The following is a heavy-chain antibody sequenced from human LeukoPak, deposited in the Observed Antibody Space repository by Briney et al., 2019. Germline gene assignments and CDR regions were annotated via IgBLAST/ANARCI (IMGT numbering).Heavy chain of an antibody. D-gene: IGHD3-22*01. Sequence: GRSLRLSCAASGFTFDDYAMHWVRQAPGKGLEWVSGISWNSGSIGYADSVKGRFTISRDNAKNSLYLQMNSLRAEDTALYYRAKSKYYYDSSGYYYYFDYWGQGTPVTVSS. CDR1: GFTFDDYA. J-gene: IGHJ4*02. V-gene: IGHV3-9*01. CDR2: ISWNSGSI. CDR3: AKSKYYYDSSGYYYYFDY.